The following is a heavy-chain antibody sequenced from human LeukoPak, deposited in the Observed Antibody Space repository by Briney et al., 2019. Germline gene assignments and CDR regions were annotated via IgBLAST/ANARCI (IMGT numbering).Heavy chain of an antibody. Sequence: PGGSLRLSCAASGLTFSTYWMHWVRQAPGKGLAWVARINPDGSIRTHANSVQGRVTISRDTAKDTLFLQMNSPRAEDTAVYYCAREARVGGALQYWGQGTPVTVSS. CDR1: GLTFSTYW. CDR2: INPDGSIR. V-gene: IGHV3-74*03. CDR3: AREARVGGALQY. D-gene: IGHD1-26*01. J-gene: IGHJ4*02.